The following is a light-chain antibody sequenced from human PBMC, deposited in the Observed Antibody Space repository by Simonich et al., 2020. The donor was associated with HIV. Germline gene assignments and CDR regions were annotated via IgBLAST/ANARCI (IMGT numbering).Light chain of an antibody. CDR2: WAS. J-gene: IGKJ4*01. V-gene: IGKV4-1*01. Sequence: DIVMTQSPDSLAVSLGERATINCKSSQTVLYSSNNKNYLAWYQQKPGQPPNLLIYWASTRESGVPDRFNGSGSETDFTLTISSLQAEDVAVYYCQQYYGTPLTFGGGTRVEIK. CDR3: QQYYGTPLT. CDR1: QTVLYSSNNKNY.